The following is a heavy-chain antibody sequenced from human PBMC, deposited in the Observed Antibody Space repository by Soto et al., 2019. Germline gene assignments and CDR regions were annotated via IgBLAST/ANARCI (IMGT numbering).Heavy chain of an antibody. Sequence: QVQLVQSGTEVKKPGASVKVSCKASGYTFTSYAISWVRQAPGQGLEWMGWINPYNGNTNYAQKLQGRVTMTTDTPTSTADMERRGLRSADTAVYCCARAPAVALPDAWGQGTLVTVSS. CDR2: INPYNGNT. CDR1: GYTFTSYA. D-gene: IGHD6-19*01. V-gene: IGHV1-18*01. J-gene: IGHJ4*02. CDR3: ARAPAVALPDA.